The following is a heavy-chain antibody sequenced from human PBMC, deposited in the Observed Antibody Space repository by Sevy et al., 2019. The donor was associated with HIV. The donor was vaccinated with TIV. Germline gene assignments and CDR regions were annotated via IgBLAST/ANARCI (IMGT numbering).Heavy chain of an antibody. CDR1: GFTFSGYA. CDR2: ISGKGRST. V-gene: IGHV3-23*01. Sequence: GGSLRLSCAVSGFTFSGYAMNWVRQAPGKGLEWVSAISGKGRSTHYSDSVEGRFTISRDNSKNTMYLKMNSLRAEDTAVYYCAKTIDSGGGVVPAAYYYYYGMDVWGQGTTVTVSS. D-gene: IGHD2-2*01. J-gene: IGHJ6*02. CDR3: AKTIDSGGGVVPAAYYYYYGMDV.